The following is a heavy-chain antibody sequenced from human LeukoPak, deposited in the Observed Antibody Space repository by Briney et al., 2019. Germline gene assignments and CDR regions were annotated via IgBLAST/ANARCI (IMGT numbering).Heavy chain of an antibody. CDR2: INHSGST. J-gene: IGHJ6*03. D-gene: IGHD1-26*01. CDR1: GGSFSGYY. CDR3: ARGVGATSVFYYYYYMDV. Sequence: SSETLSLTCAVYGGSFSGYYWSWIRQPPGKGLEWIGEINHSGSTNYNPSLKSRVTISVDTSKNQFSLKLSSMTAADTAVYYCARGVGATSVFYYYYYMDVWGKGTTVTVSS. V-gene: IGHV4-34*01.